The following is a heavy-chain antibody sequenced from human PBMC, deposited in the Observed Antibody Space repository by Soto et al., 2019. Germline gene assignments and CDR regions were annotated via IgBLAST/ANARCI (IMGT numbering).Heavy chain of an antibody. V-gene: IGHV4-61*08. CDR2: IYYSGST. D-gene: IGHD2-2*02. J-gene: IGHJ6*02. CDR1: GGAFSSRDYV. CDR3: ARYTNYYYYGFDV. Sequence: PADTLSLTFTVSGGAFSSRDYVWSWLRQAPAKRLEWIAYIYYSGSTNYNPSLKSPPTISVDTSKSHVSLTLTSMTAADSAPNFCARYTNYYYYGFDVWGQGPAVTVSS.